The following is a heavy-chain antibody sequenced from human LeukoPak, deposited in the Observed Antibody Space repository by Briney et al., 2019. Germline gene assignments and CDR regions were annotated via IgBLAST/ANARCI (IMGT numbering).Heavy chain of an antibody. D-gene: IGHD6-19*01. V-gene: IGHV4-38-2*01. Sequence: SETLSLTCAVSGYSISSGYFWGWIRQPPGKGLEWIGEINHSGSTNYNPSLKSRVTISGDTSKNQFSLNLSSVTAADTAVYYCARGRRRSSGWSFDYWGQGTLVTVSS. CDR2: INHSGST. CDR1: GYSISSGYF. J-gene: IGHJ4*02. CDR3: ARGRRRSSGWSFDY.